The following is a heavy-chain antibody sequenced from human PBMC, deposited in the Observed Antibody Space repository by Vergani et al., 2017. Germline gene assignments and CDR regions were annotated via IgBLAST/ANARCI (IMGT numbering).Heavy chain of an antibody. D-gene: IGHD6-19*01. J-gene: IGHJ4*02. V-gene: IGHV4-34*01. Sequence: QVQLQQWGAGLLKPSETLSLPCAVYGGSFSGYYWSWIRQPPGKGLEWIGEINHSGSTNYNPSLKSRVTISVDTSKNQFSLKLSSVTAADTAVYYCARGYSSGWLDYWGQGTLVTVSS. CDR3: ARGYSSGWLDY. CDR1: GGSFSGYY. CDR2: INHSGST.